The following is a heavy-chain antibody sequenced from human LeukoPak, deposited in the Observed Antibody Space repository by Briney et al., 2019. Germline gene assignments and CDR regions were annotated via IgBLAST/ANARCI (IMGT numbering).Heavy chain of an antibody. D-gene: IGHD1-26*01. CDR1: GFTFKNAW. Sequence: TGGSLRLSCAASGFTFKNAWMNWVRQAPGKGLEWVSSISSSSSSYIYYADSVKGRFTISRDNSKNTLYLQMNSLRAEDTAVYYCAKVLSGTFDYWGQGTLVTVSS. CDR3: AKVLSGTFDY. V-gene: IGHV3-21*04. J-gene: IGHJ4*02. CDR2: ISSSSSSYI.